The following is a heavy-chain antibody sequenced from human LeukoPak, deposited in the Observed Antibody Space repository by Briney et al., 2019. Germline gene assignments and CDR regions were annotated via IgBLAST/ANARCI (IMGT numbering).Heavy chain of an antibody. V-gene: IGHV1-24*01. CDR2: FDPEDGET. J-gene: IGHJ4*02. Sequence: GASVKVSCKVSGYTLTELSMHWVRQAPGKGLEWMGGFDPEDGETIYAQKFQGRVTMTEDTSTDTAYMELSSLRSEDTAVYYCATAFLSSSSWYETGYWGQGTLVTVSS. CDR3: ATAFLSSSSWYETGY. CDR1: GYTLTELS. D-gene: IGHD6-13*01.